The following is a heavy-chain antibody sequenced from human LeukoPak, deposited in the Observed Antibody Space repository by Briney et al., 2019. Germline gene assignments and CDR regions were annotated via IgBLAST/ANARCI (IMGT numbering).Heavy chain of an antibody. CDR1: GGSISSYY. D-gene: IGHD3-22*01. V-gene: IGHV4-59*08. CDR3: ARHFRGYYYDSSGYYYFDY. Sequence: SETLSLTCTVSGGSISSYYWSWIRQPPGKGLEWIGYIYYSGSTNYNPSLKSRVTISVDTSKNQFSLKLSSVTAADTAVYYCARHFRGYYYDSSGYYYFDYWGQGTLVTVSS. J-gene: IGHJ4*02. CDR2: IYYSGST.